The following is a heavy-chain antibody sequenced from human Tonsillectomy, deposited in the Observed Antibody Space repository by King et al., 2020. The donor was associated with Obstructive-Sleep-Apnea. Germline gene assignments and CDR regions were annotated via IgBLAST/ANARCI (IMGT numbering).Heavy chain of an antibody. CDR2: IYYSGST. V-gene: IGHV4-59*01. CDR3: ARTLSIAAAGTGWYFDL. J-gene: IGHJ2*01. D-gene: IGHD6-13*01. CDR1: GGSISSYY. Sequence: QLQESGPGLVKPSETLSLTCTVSGGSISSYYWSWIRQPPWKGLEWIGDIYYSGSTNYNPSLKSRVTISVDTSKNQFSLKLSSVTAADTAVYYCARTLSIAAAGTGWYFDLWGRGTLVTVSS.